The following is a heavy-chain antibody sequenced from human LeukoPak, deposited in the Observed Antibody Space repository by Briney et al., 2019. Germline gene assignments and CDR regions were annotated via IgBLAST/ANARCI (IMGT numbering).Heavy chain of an antibody. Sequence: ASVKVSRKASGYTFTSYYMHWVRQAPGQGLEWMGIINPSGGSTSYAQKFQGRVTMTRDTSTSTVYMELSSLRSEDTAVYYCARSARDSSGYSYYFDYWGQGTLVTVSS. J-gene: IGHJ4*02. CDR1: GYTFTSYY. CDR3: ARSARDSSGYSYYFDY. D-gene: IGHD3-22*01. CDR2: INPSGGST. V-gene: IGHV1-46*01.